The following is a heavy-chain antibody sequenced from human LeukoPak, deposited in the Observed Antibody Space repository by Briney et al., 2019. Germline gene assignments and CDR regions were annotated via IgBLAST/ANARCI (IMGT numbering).Heavy chain of an antibody. Sequence: SETLSLTCTVSGGSINSYYWSWIRQPPGKGLEWLGYIYHSGGTKYNPSLKSRVTISLDTSKNQLSLKLNSVTAADTAVYYCARLGSASWYFDLWGRGSLVTVSS. D-gene: IGHD3-10*01. V-gene: IGHV4-59*01. CDR1: GGSINSYY. J-gene: IGHJ2*01. CDR3: ARLGSASWYFDL. CDR2: IYHSGGT.